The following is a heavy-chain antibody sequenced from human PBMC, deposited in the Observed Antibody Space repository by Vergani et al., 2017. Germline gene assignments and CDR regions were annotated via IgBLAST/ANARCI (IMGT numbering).Heavy chain of an antibody. CDR1: GYSFTSYW. J-gene: IGHJ6*02. D-gene: IGHD6-19*01. CDR3: ARQVAVAGKWWGPYYYYGMDV. Sequence: EVQLVQSGAEVKKPGESLKISCKGSGYSFTSYWIGWVRQMPGKGLEWMGIIYPGDSDTRYSPSFQGQVTISADKSISTAYLQWSSLKASDTAIYYCARQVAVAGKWWGPYYYYGMDVWGQGTTVTVSS. CDR2: IYPGDSDT. V-gene: IGHV5-51*01.